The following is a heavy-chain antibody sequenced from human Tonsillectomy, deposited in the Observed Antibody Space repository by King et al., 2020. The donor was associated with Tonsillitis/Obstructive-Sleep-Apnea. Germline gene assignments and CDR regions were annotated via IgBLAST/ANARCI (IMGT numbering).Heavy chain of an antibody. V-gene: IGHV3-9*01. CDR2: ISWNSGNI. D-gene: IGHD1-14*01. J-gene: IGHJ1*01. CDR3: SKAFPRGQYQPISVYFHH. CDR1: GLTYDECA. Sequence: VQLVESGGSLVQPGRSLRLSCAGSGLTYDECAIHWVRQAPGKGLEWVSGISWNSGNIVYADSVRGRFTISRDNAKKSLYLQVNRLRAEDTALYYCSKAFPRGQYQPISVYFHHWGMATLVTVSA.